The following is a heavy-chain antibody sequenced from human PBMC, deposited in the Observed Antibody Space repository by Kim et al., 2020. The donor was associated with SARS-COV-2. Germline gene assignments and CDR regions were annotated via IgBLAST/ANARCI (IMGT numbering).Heavy chain of an antibody. CDR1: GFTFSSYA. V-gene: IGHV3-64*01. Sequence: GGSLRLSCAASGFTFSSYAMHWVRQAPGKGLEYVSAISSNGGSTYYANSVKGRFTISRDNSKNTLYLQMGSLRAEDMAVYYCARDHDDSSGYYYGFDYWGQRALVTVSS. J-gene: IGHJ4*02. D-gene: IGHD3-22*01. CDR2: ISSNGGST. CDR3: ARDHDDSSGYYYGFDY.